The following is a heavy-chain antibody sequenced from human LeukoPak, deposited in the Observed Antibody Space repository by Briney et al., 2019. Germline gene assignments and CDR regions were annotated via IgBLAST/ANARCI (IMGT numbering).Heavy chain of an antibody. CDR3: AKSPQPNYYGEEDYFDY. D-gene: IGHD3-10*01. V-gene: IGHV3-23*01. CDR2: ISGSGGST. CDR1: GFTFSSYA. Sequence: GGSLRLSCAASGFTFSSYAMSWDRQAPGKGLEWVSAISGSGGSTYYADSVKGRFTISRDNSKNTLYLQMNSLGAEDTAVYYCAKSPQPNYYGEEDYFDYWGQGTLVTVSS. J-gene: IGHJ4*02.